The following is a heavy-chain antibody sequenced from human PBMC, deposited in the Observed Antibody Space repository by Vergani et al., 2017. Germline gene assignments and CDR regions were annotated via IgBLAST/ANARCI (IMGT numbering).Heavy chain of an antibody. CDR1: GGSISSHY. D-gene: IGHD3-3*01. CDR3: ARDDFWSGYPFLDYGMDV. V-gene: IGHV4-59*11. Sequence: QVQLQESGPGLVKPSETLSLTCTVSGGSISSHYWSWIRQPPGKGLEWIGDIYYSGSTNYNPSLKSRVTISVDTSKNQFSLKLSSVTAADTAVYYCARDDFWSGYPFLDYGMDVWGQGTTVTVSS. CDR2: IYYSGST. J-gene: IGHJ6*02.